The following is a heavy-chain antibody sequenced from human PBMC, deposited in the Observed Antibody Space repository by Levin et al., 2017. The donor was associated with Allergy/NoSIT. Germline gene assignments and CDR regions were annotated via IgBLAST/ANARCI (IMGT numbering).Heavy chain of an antibody. CDR1: GFTFSAYD. D-gene: IGHD3-10*01. V-gene: IGHV3-48*01. Sequence: RGESLKISCAVSGFTFSAYDMNWVRQAPGKGLEWVSFISTSGATTYYADSVKGRFTISRDNAKNSLYLQMNSLRAEDTAVYSCVRSGRRMGNFDYWGQGTLVTVSS. J-gene: IGHJ4*02. CDR3: VRSGRRMGNFDY. CDR2: ISTSGATT.